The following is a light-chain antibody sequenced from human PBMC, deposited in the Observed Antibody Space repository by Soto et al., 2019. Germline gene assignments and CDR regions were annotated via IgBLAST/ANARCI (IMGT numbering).Light chain of an antibody. Sequence: QSLLHSNGYNYLDWYMQKPGQXXQLLIYLGSNRASGVPDRFSGSGSGTDFPLKISRVEAEDVGVYYCMQPLQSWTFGQGTKV. CDR2: LGS. J-gene: IGKJ1*01. V-gene: IGKV2-28*01. CDR1: QSLLHSNGYNY. CDR3: MQPLQSWT.